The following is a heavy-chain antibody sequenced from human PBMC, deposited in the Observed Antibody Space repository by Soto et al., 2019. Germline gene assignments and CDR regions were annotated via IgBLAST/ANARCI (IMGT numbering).Heavy chain of an antibody. Sequence: QVQLQESGPGLVEPSETLSLTCTVSGGSISSYSWNWIRQPAGKGLEWIGRVDTTGGTNYIPSLKSRVTMSVDTSKNQFSLNLMFVTAADTAVYFCAKDDSGAADIWGQGTMVTVS. J-gene: IGHJ3*02. D-gene: IGHD3-16*01. V-gene: IGHV4-4*07. CDR1: GGSISSYS. CDR2: VDTTGGT. CDR3: AKDDSGAADI.